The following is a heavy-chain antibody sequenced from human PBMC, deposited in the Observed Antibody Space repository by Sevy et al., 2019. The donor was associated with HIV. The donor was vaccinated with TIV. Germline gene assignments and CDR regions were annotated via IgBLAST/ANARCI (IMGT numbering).Heavy chain of an antibody. CDR1: GYSFVSYG. CDR2: ISGYSGNT. J-gene: IGHJ4*02. D-gene: IGHD5-18*01. CDR3: ARAFVDAPMVTNY. V-gene: IGHV1-18*01. Sequence: ASMKVSCKASGYSFVSYGITWVRQAPGQGLEWMGWISGYSGNTNYAQNLQGRLTLTSDTSTSTAYMELRNLTSDDTAVYYCARAFVDAPMVTNYWGQGTLVTVSS.